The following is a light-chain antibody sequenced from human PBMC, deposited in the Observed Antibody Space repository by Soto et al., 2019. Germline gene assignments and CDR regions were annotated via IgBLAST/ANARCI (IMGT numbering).Light chain of an antibody. CDR2: AAF. J-gene: IGKJ2*01. Sequence: DIQMTQSPSSLSASIGDRVTITCRASQSITTYLNWYQQKPGKAPNLLIHAAFSLQSGVPSRFSGSGSGTDFTLTISSLQPEDFATYYCEQSYSTPYTVGQGTKLEI. CDR1: QSITTY. CDR3: EQSYSTPYT. V-gene: IGKV1-39*01.